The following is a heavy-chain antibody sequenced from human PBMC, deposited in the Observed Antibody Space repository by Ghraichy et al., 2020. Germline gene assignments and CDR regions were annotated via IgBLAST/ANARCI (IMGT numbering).Heavy chain of an antibody. J-gene: IGHJ4*02. CDR1: GGSISSSNW. D-gene: IGHD6-19*01. Sequence: SETLSLTCAVSGGSISSSNWWSWVRQPPGKGLEWIGEIYHSGSTNYNPSLKSRVTISVDQSKNQFSLKLRSVTAADTAVYYCARWIAVAGTYYFDYWGQGTLVTVSS. CDR2: IYHSGST. V-gene: IGHV4-4*02. CDR3: ARWIAVAGTYYFDY.